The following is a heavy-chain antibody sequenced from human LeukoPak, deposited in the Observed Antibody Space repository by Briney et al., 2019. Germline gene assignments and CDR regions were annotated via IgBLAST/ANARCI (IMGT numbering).Heavy chain of an antibody. CDR2: ISSSGSTI. CDR1: GFTFSDYY. V-gene: IGHV3-11*01. J-gene: IGHJ6*02. CDR3: ARERGDFLIWYGMDV. Sequence: GGSLRLSCAASGFTFSDYYMSWIRQAPGKGLEWVSYISSSGSTIYYADSVKGRFTISRDNSKNTLYLQMNSLRAEDTAVYYCARERGDFLIWYGMDVWGQGTTVTVSS. D-gene: IGHD3-10*01.